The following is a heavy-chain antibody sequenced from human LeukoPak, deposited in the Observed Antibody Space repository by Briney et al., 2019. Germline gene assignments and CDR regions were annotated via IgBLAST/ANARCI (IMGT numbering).Heavy chain of an antibody. J-gene: IGHJ6*02. CDR3: ARENVILAYGMDV. Sequence: SQTLSLTCTVSGGSISSGGSYWSWIRQPPGKGLEWIGYIYYSGSTYYNPSLKSRVTISVDTSKNQFSLKLSSVTAADTAVYYCARENVILAYGMDVWGQGTTVTVSS. CDR2: IYYSGST. V-gene: IGHV4-31*03. D-gene: IGHD3/OR15-3a*01. CDR1: GGSISSGGSY.